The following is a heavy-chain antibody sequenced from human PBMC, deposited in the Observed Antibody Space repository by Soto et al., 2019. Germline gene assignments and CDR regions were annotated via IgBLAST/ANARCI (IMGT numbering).Heavy chain of an antibody. CDR2: ISANGAGT. J-gene: IGHJ4*02. Sequence: EVQLLESGGGLVQPGGSLRLSCAASGFTLSSYAMGWVRQAPGKGLEWVSAISANGAGTYYADSVKGQFTISRDNSKNTLYLQMRALGAEDTAVYFCAKDRCAPSTCFFDYWGQGTLVTVSS. D-gene: IGHD2-21*01. V-gene: IGHV3-23*01. CDR3: AKDRCAPSTCFFDY. CDR1: GFTLSSYA.